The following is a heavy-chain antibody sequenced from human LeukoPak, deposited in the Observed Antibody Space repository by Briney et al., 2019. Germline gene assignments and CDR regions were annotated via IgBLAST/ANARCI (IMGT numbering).Heavy chain of an antibody. V-gene: IGHV4-38-2*02. CDR3: AKRYCSSTTCYDDRGAFDY. J-gene: IGHJ4*02. CDR2: IYHSGST. CDR1: GYSISSGNY. D-gene: IGHD2-2*01. Sequence: PSETLSLTCTVSGYSISSGNYWDWIRQPPGKGLEWIGSIYHSGSTHYNPSLKSRVTISVDTSKNQFSLKLSSVTAADTAVYYCAKRYCSSTTCYDDRGAFDYWGQGTLVTVSS.